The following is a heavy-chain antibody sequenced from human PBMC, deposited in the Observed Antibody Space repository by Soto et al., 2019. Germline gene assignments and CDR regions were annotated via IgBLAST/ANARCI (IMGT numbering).Heavy chain of an antibody. V-gene: IGHV1-69*13. J-gene: IGHJ5*02. CDR2: IIPIFGTA. CDR3: MCPYRGGTFDP. Sequence: ASVKVSCKASGGTFSSYAISWVRQAPGQGLEWMGGIIPIFGTANYAQKFQGRVTITADESTSTAYMELSSLRSEDTAVYYCMCPYRGGTFDPWGQGTLVTVSS. CDR1: GGTFSSYA. D-gene: IGHD1-26*01.